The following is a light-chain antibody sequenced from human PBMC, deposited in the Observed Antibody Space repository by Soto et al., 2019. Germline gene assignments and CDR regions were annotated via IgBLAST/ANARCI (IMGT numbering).Light chain of an antibody. J-gene: IGKJ1*01. CDR2: AAS. Sequence: IQMIQSPFSLFASVGERVTLSCQASQSVRGNVNWYQQRPGKAPNLLIYAASTSHSRVPSRFSGSGSGTFFTLTINGLQPEDFATYYCQQNYITPRIFGHGTKVEV. CDR3: QQNYITPRI. CDR1: QSVRGN. V-gene: IGKV1-39*01.